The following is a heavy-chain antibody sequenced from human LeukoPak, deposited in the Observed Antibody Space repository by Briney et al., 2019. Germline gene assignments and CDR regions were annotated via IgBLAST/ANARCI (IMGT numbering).Heavy chain of an antibody. CDR2: ISSSSDYR. D-gene: IGHD3-10*01. Sequence: PGGSLRLSCAASGFTFSSNSMNWVRQAPGKGLEWVSSISSSSDYRYYADSVKGRFTISRDNAKKTLYLQMNSLKTEDTAVYYRSRDPPYYGSGSFCDYWGQGTLVTVSS. J-gene: IGHJ4*02. CDR3: SRDPPYYGSGSFCDY. V-gene: IGHV3-21*04. CDR1: GFTFSSNS.